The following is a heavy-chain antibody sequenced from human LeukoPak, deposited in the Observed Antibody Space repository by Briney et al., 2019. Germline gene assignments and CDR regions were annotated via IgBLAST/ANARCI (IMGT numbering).Heavy chain of an antibody. Sequence: KPGGSLRLSCAASGFTFSDYYMIWIRQAPGKGLEWVSYISSSSSYTNYADSVKGRFTISRDNAKNSLYLQMNSLRAEDTAVYYCAKKSGRYQGYDAFDIWGQGTMVTVSS. J-gene: IGHJ3*02. CDR1: GFTFSDYY. CDR2: ISSSSSYT. D-gene: IGHD1-26*01. CDR3: AKKSGRYQGYDAFDI. V-gene: IGHV3-11*03.